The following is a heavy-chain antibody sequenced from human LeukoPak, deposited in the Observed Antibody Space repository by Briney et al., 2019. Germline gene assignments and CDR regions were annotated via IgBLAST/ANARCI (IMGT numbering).Heavy chain of an antibody. D-gene: IGHD1-20*01. CDR1: GGSFSGYF. J-gene: IGHJ4*02. Sequence: SETLSLTCAVYGGSFSGYFWSWIRQPPGKGLEWIGEINHSGSTNYNPSPKSRVTISVDTSKNHFSLRLSSVTAADTAVYYCAREALITGTTSFDYWGQGTLVTVSS. CDR3: AREALITGTTSFDY. V-gene: IGHV4-34*01. CDR2: INHSGST.